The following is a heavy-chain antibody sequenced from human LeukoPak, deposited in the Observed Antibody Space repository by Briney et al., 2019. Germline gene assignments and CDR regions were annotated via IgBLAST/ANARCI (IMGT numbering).Heavy chain of an antibody. J-gene: IGHJ4*02. CDR3: ARQVSSGFFD. Sequence: SETLSLTCTVSGGSISSYYWSWIRQPPGKGLEWIGYIYYSGSTNYNPSLKSRVTISVDTSKNQFSLKLSSVTAADTAVYYCARQVSSGFFDWGQGTLVTVSS. CDR2: IYYSGST. CDR1: GGSISSYY. V-gene: IGHV4-59*08. D-gene: IGHD6-19*01.